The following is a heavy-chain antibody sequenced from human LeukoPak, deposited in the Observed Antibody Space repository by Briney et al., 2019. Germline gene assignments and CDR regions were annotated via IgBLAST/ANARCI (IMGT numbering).Heavy chain of an antibody. CDR3: ARTLVRGEMDY. J-gene: IGHJ4*02. CDR2: IYHTGDT. D-gene: IGHD3-10*01. CDR1: GGSVSSADYC. V-gene: IGHV4-30-2*01. Sequence: SETLSLTCTVSGGSVSSADYCWSWIRQHPGKGLEWIGYIYHTGDTYYNPSLKSRVTISVDRSNNQFSLKVSSVTAADTAVYYCARTLVRGEMDYWGQGTLVTVSS.